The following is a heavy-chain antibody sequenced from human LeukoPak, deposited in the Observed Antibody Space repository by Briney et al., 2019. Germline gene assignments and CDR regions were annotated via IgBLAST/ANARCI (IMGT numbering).Heavy chain of an antibody. V-gene: IGHV4-61*02. CDR2: IYTSGGT. Sequence: SQTLSLTCTVSGGSISSGGYFWSWIRQPAGKGLEWIGRIYTSGGTNYNPSLNSRVTVSIDTSTNQFSLRLTSVTAADTAVYYCATYCSHTSCHTGGGFQHWGQGTLVPVSS. CDR1: GGSISSGGYF. D-gene: IGHD2-2*02. J-gene: IGHJ1*01. CDR3: ATYCSHTSCHTGGGFQH.